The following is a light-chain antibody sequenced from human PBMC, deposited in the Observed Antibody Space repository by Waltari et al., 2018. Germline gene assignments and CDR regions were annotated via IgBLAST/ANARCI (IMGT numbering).Light chain of an antibody. J-gene: IGKJ1*01. CDR1: QTISTY. CDR3: QQSYSTPRT. CDR2: AAS. V-gene: IGKV1-39*01. Sequence: DIQMTQSPSSLSASVGDRVTITCRASQTISTYLNWYQQKPGKAPKLLIYAASTLQSGVPSTFSGSGSGTDFTLTISSLRPEDFATYYCQQSYSTPRTFGQGP.